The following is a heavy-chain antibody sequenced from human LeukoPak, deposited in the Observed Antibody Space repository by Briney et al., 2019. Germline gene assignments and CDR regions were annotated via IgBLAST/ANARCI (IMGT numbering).Heavy chain of an antibody. CDR3: AKDRDSSSSWFDP. J-gene: IGHJ5*02. CDR1: GFTFSGYA. V-gene: IGHV3-23*01. D-gene: IGHD6-6*01. Sequence: GGSLRLSCAASGFTFSGYAMSWVRQAPGKGLEWVSAFSGSGGSTYYADSVKGRFTISRDNSKNTLYLQMNSLRAEDTAVYYCAKDRDSSSSWFDPWGQGTLVTVSS. CDR2: FSGSGGST.